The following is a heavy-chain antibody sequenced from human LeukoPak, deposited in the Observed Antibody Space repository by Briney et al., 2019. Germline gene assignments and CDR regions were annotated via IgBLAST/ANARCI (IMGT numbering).Heavy chain of an antibody. Sequence: ASETLSLTCAVYGGSFSGYYWSWIRQPPGKGLEWIGEINHSGSTNYNPSLKSRVTISVDMSKNQFSLKLSSVTAADTAVYYCARGRTAGGHAFDIWGQGTMVTVSS. V-gene: IGHV4-34*01. CDR3: ARGRTAGGHAFDI. J-gene: IGHJ3*02. D-gene: IGHD1-1*01. CDR1: GGSFSGYY. CDR2: INHSGST.